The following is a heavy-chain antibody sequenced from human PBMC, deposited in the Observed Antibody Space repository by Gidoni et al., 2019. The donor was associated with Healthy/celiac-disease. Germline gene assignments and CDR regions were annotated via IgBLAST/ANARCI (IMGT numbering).Heavy chain of an antibody. D-gene: IGHD6-13*01. V-gene: IGHV4-61*02. Sequence: QVQLQESGPGLVKPSQTLSLTCTVSGGSISSGSYYWSWIRQPAGKGLEWIGRIYTSGSTNYNPSLKSRVTISVDTSKNQFSLKLSSVTAADTAVYYCARAHIPYSSSWKVGFDYWGQGTLVTVSS. J-gene: IGHJ4*02. CDR3: ARAHIPYSSSWKVGFDY. CDR1: GGSISSGSYY. CDR2: IYTSGST.